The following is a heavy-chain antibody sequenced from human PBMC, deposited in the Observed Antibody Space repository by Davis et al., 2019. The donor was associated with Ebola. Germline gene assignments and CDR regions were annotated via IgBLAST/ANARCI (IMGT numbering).Heavy chain of an antibody. CDR1: GFTFSSYG. V-gene: IGHV3-30*03. D-gene: IGHD2-8*01. CDR2: ISYDGSNK. CDR3: ARESFKYAFHFDY. J-gene: IGHJ4*02. Sequence: GESLKISCAASGFTFSSYGMHWVRQAPGKGLEWVAVISYDGSNKYYADSVKGRFTISRDNSKNTLYLQMNSLRAEDTAVYYCARESFKYAFHFDYWGQGTLVTVSS.